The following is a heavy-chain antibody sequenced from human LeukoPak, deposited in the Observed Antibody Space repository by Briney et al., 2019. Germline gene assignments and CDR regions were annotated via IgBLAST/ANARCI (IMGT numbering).Heavy chain of an antibody. D-gene: IGHD4-17*01. J-gene: IGHJ4*02. CDR2: IYYSGST. CDR1: GGSISSGSYY. CDR3: ARVGGYGDYYFDY. V-gene: IGHV4-61*10. Sequence: SETLSLTCTVSGGSISSGSYYWSWIRQPAGKGLEWIGRIYYSGSTNYNPSLKSRVTISVDTSKNQFSLKLSSVTAADTAVYYCARVGGYGDYYFDYWGQGTLVTVSS.